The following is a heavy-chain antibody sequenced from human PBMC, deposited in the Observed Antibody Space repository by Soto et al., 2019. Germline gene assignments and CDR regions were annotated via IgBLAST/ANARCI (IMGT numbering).Heavy chain of an antibody. CDR3: ARQGSRSIDI. Sequence: SDTLSLTCTVSGGSISTSVYYWGWIRQPPGRGLEWIANNYYSGSAYYNPSLKNRVSTSVDTTKNQFSLKLRSVTAADFALYFWARQGSRSIDICGKGTTVTVSS. V-gene: IGHV4-39*01. J-gene: IGHJ6*04. CDR2: NYYSGSA. CDR1: GGSISTSVYY. D-gene: IGHD2-15*01.